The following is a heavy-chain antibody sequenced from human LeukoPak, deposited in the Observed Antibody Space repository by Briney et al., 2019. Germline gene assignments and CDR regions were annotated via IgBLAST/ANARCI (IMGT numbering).Heavy chain of an antibody. Sequence: GGSLRLSCAASGFTFSSYAMSWVRQAPGKGLEWVSTISDSDGSTYYADSVKGRFTISRDNSKKTLYLQMNSLRVEDTAAYYCAKEPYGSGSYPYHDYWGQGTLVTVSS. CDR2: ISDSDGST. CDR1: GFTFSSYA. J-gene: IGHJ4*02. CDR3: AKEPYGSGSYPYHDY. D-gene: IGHD3-10*01. V-gene: IGHV3-23*01.